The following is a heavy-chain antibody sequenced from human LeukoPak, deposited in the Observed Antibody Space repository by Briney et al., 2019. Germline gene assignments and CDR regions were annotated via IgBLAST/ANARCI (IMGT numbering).Heavy chain of an antibody. J-gene: IGHJ4*02. CDR1: GGSFSIYY. CDR3: ARGPTTVTRAFDY. V-gene: IGHV4-4*07. Sequence: SETLSLTCTVPGGSFSIYYWSWIRQPAGKGLEYIGRIYTSGSTSYTPSLKSRATISVDTSKSQFSLKLSSVTAADTAVYYCARGPTTVTRAFDYWGQGTLVTVSS. CDR2: IYTSGST. D-gene: IGHD4-17*01.